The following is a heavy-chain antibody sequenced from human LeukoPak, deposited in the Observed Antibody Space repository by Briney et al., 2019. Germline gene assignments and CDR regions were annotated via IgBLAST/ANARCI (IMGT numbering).Heavy chain of an antibody. CDR3: AARTMYSSGWYVDY. CDR2: IYYSGST. CDR1: GCSISSSSYY. J-gene: IGHJ4*02. V-gene: IGHV4-39*07. Sequence: SETLSLTCTVSGCSISSSSYYWGWIRQPPGKGLEWIGSIYYSGSTYYNPSLKSRVTISVDMSKNQFSLKLSSVTAADTAVSYCAARTMYSSGWYVDYWGQGTLVTVSS. D-gene: IGHD6-19*01.